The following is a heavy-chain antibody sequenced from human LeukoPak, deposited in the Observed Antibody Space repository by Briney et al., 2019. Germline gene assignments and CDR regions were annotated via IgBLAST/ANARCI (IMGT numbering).Heavy chain of an antibody. J-gene: IGHJ3*02. CDR3: ARGYSGYDRDAFDI. Sequence: ASVKVSCKASGGTFSSYAISWVRQAPGQGLEWMGGIIPIFGTANYAQKFQGRVTITADESTSTAYMELSSLRSEDTAVCYCARGYSGYDRDAFDIWGQGTMVTVSS. D-gene: IGHD5-12*01. CDR2: IIPIFGTA. V-gene: IGHV1-69*13. CDR1: GGTFSSYA.